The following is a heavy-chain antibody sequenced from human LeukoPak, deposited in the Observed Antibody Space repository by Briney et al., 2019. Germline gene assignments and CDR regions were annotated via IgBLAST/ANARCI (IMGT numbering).Heavy chain of an antibody. J-gene: IGHJ4*02. CDR1: GGSISNYL. V-gene: IGHV4-59*01. CDR2: ISSSGT. D-gene: IGHD3-10*01. Sequence: SETLSLTCTVSGGSISNYLWSWIRQSPGQGPEWIGYISSSGTNYNPSLASRVTISVDTYKNQFSLKLSYVTAADTAVYYCARDKSLRGNWFGNDYWGEGTLVTVSS. CDR3: ARDKSLRGNWFGNDY.